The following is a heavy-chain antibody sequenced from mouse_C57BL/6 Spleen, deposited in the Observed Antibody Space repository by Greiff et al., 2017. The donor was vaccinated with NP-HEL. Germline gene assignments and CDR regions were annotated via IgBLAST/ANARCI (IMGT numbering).Heavy chain of an antibody. V-gene: IGHV3-6*01. CDR3: ARGGNGGYSAWFAY. J-gene: IGHJ3*01. Sequence: DVQLQESGPGLVKPSQSLSLTCSVTGYSITSGYYWNWIRQFPGNKLEWMGYISYDGSNNYNPSLKNRISITRDTSKNQFFLKLNSVTTEETATYYCARGGNGGYSAWFAYWGQGTLVTVSA. CDR1: GYSITSGYY. CDR2: ISYDGSN. D-gene: IGHD2-3*01.